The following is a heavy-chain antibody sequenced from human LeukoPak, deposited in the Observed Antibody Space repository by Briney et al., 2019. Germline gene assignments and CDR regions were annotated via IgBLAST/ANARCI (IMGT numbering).Heavy chain of an antibody. CDR1: GFTFSNYN. CDR2: INILSYI. J-gene: IGHJ4*02. D-gene: IGHD4-11*01. V-gene: IGHV3-69-1*01. CDR3: ARANDYSNYAAPDLDY. Sequence: PGGSLRLSCVGSGFTFSNYNMNWVRQPPGKGLEWISSINILSYINYADSVKGRFTISRDNAKNSLYLEMNSLRADDTAVYFCARANDYSNYAAPDLDYWGQGTLVTVSS.